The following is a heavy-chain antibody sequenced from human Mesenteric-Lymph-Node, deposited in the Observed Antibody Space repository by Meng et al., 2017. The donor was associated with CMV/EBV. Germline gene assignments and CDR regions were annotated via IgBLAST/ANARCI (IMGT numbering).Heavy chain of an antibody. D-gene: IGHD1-26*01. V-gene: IGHV1-18*04. Sequence: ASVNVSCKASGYTFTGYYMHWVRQAPGQGLEWMGWISAYNGNTNYAQKLQGRVTMTTDTSTSTAYMELRSLRSDDTAVYYCARDRIVGATSFDYWGQGTLVTVSS. CDR1: GYTFTGYY. CDR3: ARDRIVGATSFDY. J-gene: IGHJ4*02. CDR2: ISAYNGNT.